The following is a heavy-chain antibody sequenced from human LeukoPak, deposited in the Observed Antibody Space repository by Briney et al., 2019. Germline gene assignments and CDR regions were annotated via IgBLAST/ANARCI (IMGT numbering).Heavy chain of an antibody. J-gene: IGHJ4*02. CDR3: ANYYYDSSGYYYGPYYFDY. Sequence: GASVKVSCKASGYTFASYAISWVRQAPGQGLEWMGRIIPILGIANYAQKFQGRVTITADKSTSTAYMELSSLRSEDTAVYYCANYYYDSSGYYYGPYYFDYWGQGTLVTVSS. CDR2: IIPILGIA. D-gene: IGHD3-22*01. CDR1: GYTFASYA. V-gene: IGHV1-69*04.